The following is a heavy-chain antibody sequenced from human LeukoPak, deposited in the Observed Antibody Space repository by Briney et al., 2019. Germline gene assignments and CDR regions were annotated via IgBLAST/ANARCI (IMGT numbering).Heavy chain of an antibody. CDR2: IIPIFGTA. V-gene: IGHV1-69*13. CDR3: ASPNSSWYTSSYDYGMDV. CDR1: GGTFSSYA. Sequence: SVKVSCKASGGTFSSYAISWVRQAPGQGLEWMGGIIPIFGTANYAQKFQGRVTITADESTSTAYMELSSLRSEDTAVYYCASPNSSWYTSSYDYGMDVWGQGTTVTVSS. D-gene: IGHD6-13*01. J-gene: IGHJ6*02.